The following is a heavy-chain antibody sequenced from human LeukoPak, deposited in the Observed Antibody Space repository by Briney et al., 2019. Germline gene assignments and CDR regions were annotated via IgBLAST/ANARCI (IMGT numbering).Heavy chain of an antibody. CDR2: ISTTGNTK. J-gene: IGHJ4*02. CDR3: AKDPSNTEYYFDY. V-gene: IGHV3-11*01. CDR1: GFTFSNYY. Sequence: GGSLRLSCAASGFTFSNYYMSWIRQAPGKGLEWFSYISTTGNTKYYADSVKGRFTISRDNAKNSLYLQMNSLRPEDTAVYYCAKDPSNTEYYFDYWGQGTLVTVSS.